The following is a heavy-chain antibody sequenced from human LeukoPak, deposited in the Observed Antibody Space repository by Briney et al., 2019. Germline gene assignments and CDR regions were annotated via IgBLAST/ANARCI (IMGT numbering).Heavy chain of an antibody. CDR1: GFTFSSYD. CDR2: IGTAGDT. V-gene: IGHV3-13*01. CDR3: AREGGWQQLVGNWFDP. Sequence: GGSLRLSCAASGFTFSSYDMHWVRQATGKGLEWVSAIGTAGDTYYPGSVKGRFTISRENAKNSLYLQMNSLRAEDTAVYYCAREGGWQQLVGNWFDPWGQGTLVTVSS. J-gene: IGHJ5*02. D-gene: IGHD6-13*01.